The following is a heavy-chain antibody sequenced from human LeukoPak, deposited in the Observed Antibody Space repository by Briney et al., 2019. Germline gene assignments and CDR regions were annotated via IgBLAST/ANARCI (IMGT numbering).Heavy chain of an antibody. J-gene: IGHJ3*01. V-gene: IGHV3-30*18. Sequence: TGGSLRLSCAASGFTFHNYGMHWVRQAPGKGLEWVAGISYDGRNKYYADSVKGRFTISRDNSKNTLNLQMNSLRTEDTAVYYCAKPRDIDSWAFDVWGQGTMVTVS. D-gene: IGHD2-15*01. CDR3: AKPRDIDSWAFDV. CDR1: GFTFHNYG. CDR2: ISYDGRNK.